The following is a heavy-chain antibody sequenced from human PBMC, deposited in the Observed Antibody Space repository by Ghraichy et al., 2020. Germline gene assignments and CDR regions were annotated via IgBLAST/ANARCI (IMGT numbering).Heavy chain of an antibody. J-gene: IGHJ6*02. V-gene: IGHV4-61*01. Sequence: SETLSLTCTVSGDSVSSGSYYWGWIRQPPGKGLEWIGNIYYSGNTNYNPSLKSRVTISIDTSTNQFSLKLSSVTAADTAVYYCARDHCIGGNCYSTYYGVDLWGQGTTVTVPS. CDR1: GDSVSSGSYY. D-gene: IGHD2-15*01. CDR3: ARDHCIGGNCYSTYYGVDL. CDR2: IYYSGNT.